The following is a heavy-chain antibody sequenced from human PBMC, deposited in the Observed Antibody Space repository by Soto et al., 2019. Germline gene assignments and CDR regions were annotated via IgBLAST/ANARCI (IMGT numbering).Heavy chain of an antibody. CDR3: ARGRSSPNFDP. CDR2: LIPIFGAA. V-gene: IGHV1-69*01. CDR1: GGTFTNYV. J-gene: IGHJ5*02. D-gene: IGHD6-6*01. Sequence: QVQLVQSGAEVRKPGSSVKVSCKISGGTFTNYVISWLRQAPGQGLEWMGGLIPIFGAANLAQKFQGRVTITADESTSTVNMELSSLTSEDKAVYYCARGRSSPNFDPWGQGTPVTVSS.